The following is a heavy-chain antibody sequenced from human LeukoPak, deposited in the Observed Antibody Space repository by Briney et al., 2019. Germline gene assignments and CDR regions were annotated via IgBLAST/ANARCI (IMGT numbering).Heavy chain of an antibody. CDR2: IERDGSKK. CDR1: GFTFSSFW. D-gene: IGHD6-13*01. J-gene: IGHJ4*02. Sequence: GGSLRLSCAASGFTFSSFWMTWVRQAPGKGLEWVANIERDGSKKTYVDSVKGRFTISRDNAKNSLYLKMSSLRAEDTAVYYCATAPAAADSCWGQGTLVAVSS. V-gene: IGHV3-7*01. CDR3: ATAPAAADSC.